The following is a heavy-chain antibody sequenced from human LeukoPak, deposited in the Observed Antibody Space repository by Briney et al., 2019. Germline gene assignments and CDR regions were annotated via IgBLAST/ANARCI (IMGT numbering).Heavy chain of an antibody. Sequence: PLRSLRLSRAPSGFDFTIYGIHCVRQTPEKRLLCVSRINSDGINTSYADSVKGRFTISRDNAKNTLNLQMNSLRAEDTAVYYCARDLGQYYDTSDNWFDPWGQGTLDTVSS. CDR2: INSDGINT. D-gene: IGHD3-22*01. J-gene: IGHJ5*02. CDR1: GFDFTIYG. CDR3: ARDLGQYYDTSDNWFDP. V-gene: IGHV3-74*01.